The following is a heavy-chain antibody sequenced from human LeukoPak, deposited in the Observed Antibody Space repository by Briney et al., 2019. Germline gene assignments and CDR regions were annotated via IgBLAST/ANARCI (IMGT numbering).Heavy chain of an antibody. CDR1: GYTFTSYG. CDR2: ISAYNGNT. V-gene: IGHV1-18*01. J-gene: IGHJ4*02. D-gene: IGHD2-15*01. Sequence: ASVKLSCKASGYTFTSYGISWVRQAPGQGLEWMGWISAYNGNTNYAQKHQGRGTMTTDTSTSTAYMELRSLRSDDTAVYYCARCSGGSCYSGVDYWGQGTLVTVSS. CDR3: ARCSGGSCYSGVDY.